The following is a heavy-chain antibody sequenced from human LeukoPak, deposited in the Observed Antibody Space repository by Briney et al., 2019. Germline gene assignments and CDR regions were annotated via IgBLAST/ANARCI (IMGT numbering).Heavy chain of an antibody. D-gene: IGHD3-22*01. CDR2: ISWDGGST. Sequence: PGGSLRLSCAASGFTFDDYAMHWVRQAPGKGLEWVSLISWDGGSTYYADSVKGRFTISRDNSKNSLYLQMNSLRTEDTALYYCAKDYHITMIVVVINYAFDIWGQGTMVTVSS. J-gene: IGHJ3*02. CDR1: GFTFDDYA. CDR3: AKDYHITMIVVVINYAFDI. V-gene: IGHV3-43D*04.